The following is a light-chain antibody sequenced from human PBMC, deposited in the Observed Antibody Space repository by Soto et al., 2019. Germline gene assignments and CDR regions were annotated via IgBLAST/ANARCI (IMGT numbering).Light chain of an antibody. CDR3: QQFHSFPIT. Sequence: DIQMTQSPSTLSASLGDRVTITCRASQSISNWLAWYQQKPGKAPKLLMFEASSLESGVPSRFSGSGSGTDFTLTINSLQPEDYATYYCQQFHSFPITFGQGTRLEI. J-gene: IGKJ5*01. V-gene: IGKV1-5*03. CDR2: EAS. CDR1: QSISNW.